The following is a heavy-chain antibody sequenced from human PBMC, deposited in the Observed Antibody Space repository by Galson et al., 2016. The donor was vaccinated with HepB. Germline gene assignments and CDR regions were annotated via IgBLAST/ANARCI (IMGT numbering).Heavy chain of an antibody. Sequence: SLRLSCAASGFIFSNYAMSWARQAPGKGLEWVSTITGRGDSAYYADSVKGRFTISRDNSQNTLFLQMNSLRAEDTAIYYCAKHAEPYYYYAMDVWGQGTTVTVSS. J-gene: IGHJ6*02. V-gene: IGHV3-23*01. CDR3: AKHAEPYYYYAMDV. CDR2: ITGRGDSA. D-gene: IGHD1-14*01. CDR1: GFIFSNYA.